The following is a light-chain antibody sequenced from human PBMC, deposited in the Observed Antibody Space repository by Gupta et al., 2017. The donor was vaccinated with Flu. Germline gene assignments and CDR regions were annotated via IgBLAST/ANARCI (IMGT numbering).Light chain of an antibody. CDR2: DAS. J-gene: IGKJ5*01. CDR1: QSVGSS. V-gene: IGKV3-11*01. Sequence: PATLSWSPGEGATLSCRASQSVGSSVAWYQHKPGQAPRLLIYDASNRANVIPARFSGSGSGTEFTLTISSLEPEDFAVYYCQQRSNWPITFGRGTRLEIK. CDR3: QQRSNWPIT.